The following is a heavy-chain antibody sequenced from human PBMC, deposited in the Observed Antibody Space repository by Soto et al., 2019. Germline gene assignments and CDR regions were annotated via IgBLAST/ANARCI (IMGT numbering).Heavy chain of an antibody. CDR2: IWYDGSNK. CDR1: GFTFSSYG. CDR3: ARDLGITMIVVVPDAFDI. J-gene: IGHJ3*02. V-gene: IGHV3-33*01. D-gene: IGHD3-22*01. Sequence: VGSLRLSCAASGFTFSSYGMHWVRQAPGKGLEWVAVIWYDGSNKYYADSVKGRFTISRDNSKNTLYLQMNSLRAEDTAVYYCARDLGITMIVVVPDAFDIWGQGTMVTVSS.